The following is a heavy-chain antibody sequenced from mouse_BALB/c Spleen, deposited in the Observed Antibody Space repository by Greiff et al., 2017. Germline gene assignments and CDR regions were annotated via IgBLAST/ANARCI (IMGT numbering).Heavy chain of an antibody. CDR2: ISSGSSTI. Sequence: EVQRVESGGGLVQSGGSRKLSCAASGFTFSSFGMHWVRQAPEKGLEWVAYISSGSSTIYYADTVKGRFTISRDNPKNTLFLQMTSLRSEDTAMYYCARDYGSSSWYFDVWGAGTTVTVSS. CDR3: ARDYGSSSWYFDV. V-gene: IGHV5-17*02. J-gene: IGHJ1*01. CDR1: GFTFSSFG. D-gene: IGHD1-1*01.